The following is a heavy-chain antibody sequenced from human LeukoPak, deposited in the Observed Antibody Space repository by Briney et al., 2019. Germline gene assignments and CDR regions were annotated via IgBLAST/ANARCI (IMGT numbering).Heavy chain of an antibody. D-gene: IGHD2-8*01. V-gene: IGHV4-59*08. Sequence: SETLSLTCTVSGGSISSYYWSWIRQPPGKGLEWIGYIYYSGSTNYNPSLKSRVTISVDTSKNQFSLKLSSVTAADTAVYYCARAYCTNGVCYPGFDPWGQGTLVTVSS. J-gene: IGHJ5*02. CDR2: IYYSGST. CDR1: GGSISSYY. CDR3: ARAYCTNGVCYPGFDP.